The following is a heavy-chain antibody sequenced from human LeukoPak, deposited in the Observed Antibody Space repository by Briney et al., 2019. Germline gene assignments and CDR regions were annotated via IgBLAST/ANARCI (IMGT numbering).Heavy chain of an antibody. Sequence: ASVKVYCKASGYTFTGYYVHWVRQAPGQGLEWMGWINTNSGATNYAREFQGRVTMTRDTSISTAYMELNSLRSDDTALYYCTKPQPGAFEVWGQGTMVTVSS. CDR1: GYTFTGYY. CDR3: TKPQPGAFEV. J-gene: IGHJ3*01. V-gene: IGHV1-2*02. CDR2: INTNSGAT. D-gene: IGHD2-2*01.